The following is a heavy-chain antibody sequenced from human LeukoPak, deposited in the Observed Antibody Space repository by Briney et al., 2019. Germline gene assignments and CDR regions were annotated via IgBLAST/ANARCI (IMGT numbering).Heavy chain of an antibody. Sequence: GGSLRLSCATSGFTFTSYWMHWVRQVAGKGLVWLARVNHGGSGTNYADSVKGRFTMSRDNAKNSVYLQMNRLRVEDTAVYYCARRSYRGVIGLYYYYYMDVWGKGTPVTVSS. V-gene: IGHV3-74*01. CDR2: VNHGGSGT. CDR1: GFTFTSYW. D-gene: IGHD3-16*02. CDR3: ARRSYRGVIGLYYYYYMDV. J-gene: IGHJ6*03.